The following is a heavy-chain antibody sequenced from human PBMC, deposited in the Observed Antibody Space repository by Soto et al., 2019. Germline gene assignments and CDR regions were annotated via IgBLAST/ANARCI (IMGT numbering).Heavy chain of an antibody. CDR3: PTHPGGGGY. J-gene: IGHJ4*02. V-gene: IGHV3-53*01. Sequence: EVQLVESGGGLIQPGGSLRLSCAVSGFTFSNNYMSWVRQAPGKGLEGVSVIYSGGYTAYGDSVKGRFTISKDNSKNKLFLKRDTLGADDTAVYYWPTHPGGGGYWGQGTLVTVSS. CDR2: IYSGGYT. D-gene: IGHD3-10*01. CDR1: GFTFSNNY.